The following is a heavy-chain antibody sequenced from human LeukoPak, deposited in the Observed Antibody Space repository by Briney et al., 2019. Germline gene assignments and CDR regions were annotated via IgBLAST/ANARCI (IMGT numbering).Heavy chain of an antibody. CDR2: IIPIFSTA. V-gene: IGHV1-69*05. CDR3: ARDDSSSFRGAEYFQH. CDR1: GGTFRSYA. Sequence: ASVKVSXKASGGTFRSYAISWMRQAPGQGLEWMGRIIPIFSTANYAQKFQGRVTITTDESTSTAYMELSSLRSEDTAVYYCARDDSSSFRGAEYFQHWGQGTLATVSS. J-gene: IGHJ1*01. D-gene: IGHD6-13*01.